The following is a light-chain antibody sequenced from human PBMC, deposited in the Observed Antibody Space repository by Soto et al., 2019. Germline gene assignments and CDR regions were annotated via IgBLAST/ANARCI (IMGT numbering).Light chain of an antibody. Sequence: IRMTQSPSSFSASTGDRVTITCRASQGISSYLAWYQQKPGKAPKLLIYAASTLQSGVPSRFSGSGSGTDFTLTISCLQSEDFATYYCQQYYSYPPTLGQGTKVEIK. CDR1: QGISSY. J-gene: IGKJ1*01. CDR3: QQYYSYPPT. V-gene: IGKV1-8*01. CDR2: AAS.